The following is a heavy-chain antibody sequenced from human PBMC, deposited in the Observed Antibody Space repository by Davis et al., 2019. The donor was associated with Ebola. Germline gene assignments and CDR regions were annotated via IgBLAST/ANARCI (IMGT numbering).Heavy chain of an antibody. CDR3: ARWGGSYSDY. CDR2: ISSSGTTI. V-gene: IGHV3-48*03. D-gene: IGHD1-26*01. J-gene: IGHJ4*02. Sequence: GGSLRLSCAASGFLFSNYEMNWVRQAPGKGLEWVSYISSSGTTIYYADSVRGRFTISRDNAKNALYLQMNSLRSEDTAVYYCARWGGSYSDYWGQGTLLTVSS. CDR1: GFLFSNYE.